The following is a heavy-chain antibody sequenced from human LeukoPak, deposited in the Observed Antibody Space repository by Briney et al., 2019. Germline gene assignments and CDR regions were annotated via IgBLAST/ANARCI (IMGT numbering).Heavy chain of an antibody. CDR1: GFTFSSYE. CDR3: ARVYFFPARRPDRNYCYGMDV. J-gene: IGHJ6*02. Sequence: GGSLRLSCAASGFTFSSYEMNWVRQAPGKGLEWVSYISSSGSTIYYADSVKGRFTISRDNAKNSLYLQMNSLRAEDTAVYYCARVYFFPARRPDRNYCYGMDVWGQGTTVTVSS. V-gene: IGHV3-48*03. CDR2: ISSSGSTI. D-gene: IGHD2/OR15-2a*01.